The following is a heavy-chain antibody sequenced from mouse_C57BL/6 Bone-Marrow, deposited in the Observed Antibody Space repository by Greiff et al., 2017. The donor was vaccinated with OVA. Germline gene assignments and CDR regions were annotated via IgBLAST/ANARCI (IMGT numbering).Heavy chain of an antibody. J-gene: IGHJ3*01. Sequence: QVQLQQPGAELVRPGTSVKLSCKASGYTFTSYWMHWVKQRPGQGLEWIGVIDPSDSYTNYTQKFKGKATLTVDTSSSTAYMQLSGLTSEDSAVYYCARSYYSIYGGLAYWGKGTLVTVSA. CDR3: ARSYYSIYGGLAY. CDR1: GYTFTSYW. D-gene: IGHD2-5*01. CDR2: IDPSDSYT. V-gene: IGHV1-59*01.